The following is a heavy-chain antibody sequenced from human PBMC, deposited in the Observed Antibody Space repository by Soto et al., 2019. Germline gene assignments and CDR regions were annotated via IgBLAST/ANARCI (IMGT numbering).Heavy chain of an antibody. J-gene: IGHJ4*02. D-gene: IGHD3-22*01. CDR2: ISAYNGNT. CDR3: ARLYDSSGYSYGPPDY. V-gene: IGHV1-18*04. CDR1: GYTFTSYG. Sequence: ASVKVSCKASGYTFTSYGISWVRQAPGQGLEWMGWISAYNGNTNYAQKLQGRVTMTTDTSTSTAYMELRSLRSDDTAVYYCARLYDSSGYSYGPPDYWGQGTLVTVSS.